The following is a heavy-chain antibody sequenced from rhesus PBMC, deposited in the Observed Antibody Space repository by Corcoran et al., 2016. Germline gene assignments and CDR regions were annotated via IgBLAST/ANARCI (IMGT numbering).Heavy chain of an antibody. CDR1: GGSIRSNS. J-gene: IGHJ4*01. V-gene: IGHV4-173*01. D-gene: IGHD2-21*01. CDR3: ARDRRDGSGCYVY. Sequence: QLQLQESGPGLVKPSETLSLTCAVSGGSIRSNSWSWLRQPPGKGLDCLGRISGSGGSTDYNPSLKSRVTISTDTSKNQFSLKLSSVTAADTAVYYCARDRRDGSGCYVYWGQGVLVTVSS. CDR2: ISGSGGST.